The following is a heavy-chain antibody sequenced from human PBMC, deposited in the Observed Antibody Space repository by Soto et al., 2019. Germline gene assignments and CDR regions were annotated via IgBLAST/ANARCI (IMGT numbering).Heavy chain of an antibody. CDR3: ARDDATHCGDDCYRYFYYGMDV. D-gene: IGHD2-21*02. CDR2: IIPTLGTT. Sequence: QVQLVQSGTEVKTPGSSVKVSCKASGGSFSKFAINWVRQAPGQGLEWMGGIIPTLGTTDYAHKFQGRVRITEDEAKRTAYMELSGLRSEDTAVYYCARDDATHCGDDCYRYFYYGMDVWCQGTTVTVSS. V-gene: IGHV1-69*01. CDR1: GGSFSKFA. J-gene: IGHJ6*02.